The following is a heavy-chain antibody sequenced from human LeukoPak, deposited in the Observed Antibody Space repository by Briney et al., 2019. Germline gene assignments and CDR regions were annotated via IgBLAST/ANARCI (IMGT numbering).Heavy chain of an antibody. CDR2: IIPILGIA. D-gene: IGHD4-11*01. CDR1: GGTFSSYA. CDR3: ARDQAYSSLNWFDP. Sequence: SVKVSCKASGGTFSSYAISWVRQAPGQGLEWMGRIIPILGIANYAQKFQGRVTITADKSTSTAYMELSSLRSEDTAVYYCARDQAYSSLNWFDPWGQGTLVTVSS. V-gene: IGHV1-69*04. J-gene: IGHJ5*02.